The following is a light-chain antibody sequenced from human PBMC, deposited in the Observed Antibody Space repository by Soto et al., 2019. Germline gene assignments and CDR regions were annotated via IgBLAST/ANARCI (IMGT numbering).Light chain of an antibody. Sequence: EIVLTQSPATLSLSPGERATLSCRASQSVSSYLTWYQQKPGQAPRLLIYDASNRATGIPARFSGSGSGTDFTLTISSLEPEDFEVYYCQQRSNSWTFGQGTRVEI. V-gene: IGKV3-11*01. CDR1: QSVSSY. CDR2: DAS. J-gene: IGKJ1*01. CDR3: QQRSNSWT.